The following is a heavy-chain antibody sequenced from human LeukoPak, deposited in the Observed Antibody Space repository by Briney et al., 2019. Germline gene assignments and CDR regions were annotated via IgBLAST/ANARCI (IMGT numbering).Heavy chain of an antibody. D-gene: IGHD2-15*01. V-gene: IGHV1-69*04. Sequence: ASAKVSCKASGGTFISYAISWVRQAPGQGGEWRGRIIPILCIANSAQNFHGRVTITAAKSPSTPYMELSSLRSEDTAVYYCARPYCSGGSCYYYYGMDVWGQGTTVTVSS. CDR3: ARPYCSGGSCYYYYGMDV. J-gene: IGHJ6*02. CDR1: GGTFISYA. CDR2: IIPILCIA.